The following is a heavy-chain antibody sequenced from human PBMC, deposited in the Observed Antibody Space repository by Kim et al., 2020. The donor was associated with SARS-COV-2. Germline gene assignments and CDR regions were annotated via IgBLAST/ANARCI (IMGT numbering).Heavy chain of an antibody. CDR2: ISAYNGNT. CDR1: GYTFTSYV. V-gene: IGHV1-18*01. CDR3: ASDLEAARLPQH. Sequence: ASVKVSCKASGYTFTSYVISWVRQAPGQGLDWMGWISAYNGNTNYAQKLQGRVTMTTDTSTSTAYMELRSLRSDDTAVYYCASDLEAARLPQHWGQGTLVTVSS. J-gene: IGHJ1*01. D-gene: IGHD6-6*01.